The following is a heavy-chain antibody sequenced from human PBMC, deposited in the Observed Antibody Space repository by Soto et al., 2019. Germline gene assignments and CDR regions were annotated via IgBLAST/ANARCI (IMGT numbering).Heavy chain of an antibody. CDR1: GFAFSSYA. CDR3: AQEGVGGYLSD. Sequence: PGGSLRLSCTASGFAFSSYAMHWVRQAPGKGLEWVAIIWYDGSNDYYADSVKGRFTVSRDNSKNTLYLQMNSLRAEDTAVYYCAQEGVGGYLSDWGQGTLVTVSS. J-gene: IGHJ4*02. CDR2: IWYDGSND. V-gene: IGHV3-33*06. D-gene: IGHD3-10*01.